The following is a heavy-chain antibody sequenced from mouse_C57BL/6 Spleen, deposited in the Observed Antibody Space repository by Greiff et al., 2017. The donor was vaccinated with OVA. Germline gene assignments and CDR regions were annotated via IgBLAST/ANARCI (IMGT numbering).Heavy chain of an antibody. J-gene: IGHJ3*01. Sequence: VQLQQPGAELVMPGASVKLSCKASGYTFTSYWMHWVKQRPGQGLEWIGEIDPSDSYTNYNQKLKGKFTLTVDKSYSTVYMQLSSLTSEDPAVYYIESTDCYGRDGIAYWGQGTLVTVSA. V-gene: IGHV1-69*01. CDR2: IDPSDSYT. CDR3: ESTDCYGRDGIAY. CDR1: GYTFTSYW. D-gene: IGHD1-1*01.